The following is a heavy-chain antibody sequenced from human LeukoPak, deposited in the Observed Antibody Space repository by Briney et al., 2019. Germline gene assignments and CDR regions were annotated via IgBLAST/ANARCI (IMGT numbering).Heavy chain of an antibody. D-gene: IGHD4-17*01. V-gene: IGHV3-43*02. CDR2: ISGDGGST. J-gene: IGHJ4*02. CDR1: GFTFDDYA. Sequence: GGSQRLSCAASGFTFDDYAMHWVRQAPGKGLEWVSLISGDGGSTYYADSVKGRFTISRDNSKNSLYLQMNSLRTEDTALYYCAKGDYGDYEDYFDYWGQGTLVTVSS. CDR3: AKGDYGDYEDYFDY.